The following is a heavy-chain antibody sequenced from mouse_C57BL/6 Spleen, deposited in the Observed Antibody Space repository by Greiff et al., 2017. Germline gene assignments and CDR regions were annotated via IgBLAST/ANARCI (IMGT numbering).Heavy chain of an antibody. J-gene: IGHJ3*01. Sequence: EVQLQQSGPELVKPGASVKISCKASGYTFTDYYMNWVKQSHGKSLEWIGDINPNNGGTSYNQKFKGKATLTVDKSSSTAYMELRSLTSEDSAFYYCTRYDYSWFAYWGQGTLVTVSA. D-gene: IGHD2-4*01. V-gene: IGHV1-26*01. CDR3: TRYDYSWFAY. CDR2: INPNNGGT. CDR1: GYTFTDYY.